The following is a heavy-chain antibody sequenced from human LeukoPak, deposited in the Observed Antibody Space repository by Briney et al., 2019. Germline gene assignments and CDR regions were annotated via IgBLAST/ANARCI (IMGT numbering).Heavy chain of an antibody. CDR3: ARDFSSGWYSPGYYFDR. Sequence: GGSLRLSCAASGFSFNSYTLNWVRQAPGKGLEWVSSISGSSTNIDYADSAKGRFTISRDNARNSLFLQMHGLRAEDTAVYYCARDFSSGWYSPGYYFDRWGQGTLVTVSS. J-gene: IGHJ4*02. V-gene: IGHV3-21*06. D-gene: IGHD6-19*01. CDR1: GFSFNSYT. CDR2: ISGSSTNI.